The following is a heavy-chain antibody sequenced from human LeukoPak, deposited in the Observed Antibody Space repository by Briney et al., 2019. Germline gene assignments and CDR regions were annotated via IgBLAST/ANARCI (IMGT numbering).Heavy chain of an antibody. J-gene: IGHJ4*02. CDR3: ARPLDTYSSSSLNFDY. V-gene: IGHV3-30*03. CDR1: GFTFSSYG. Sequence: SGGSLRLSCAASGFTFSSYGVHWVRQAPGKGLEWVAVISYDGSNKYYADSVKGRFTISRDNSKNTLYLQMNSLRAEDTAVYYCARPLDTYSSSSLNFDYWGQGTLVTVSS. CDR2: ISYDGSNK. D-gene: IGHD6-13*01.